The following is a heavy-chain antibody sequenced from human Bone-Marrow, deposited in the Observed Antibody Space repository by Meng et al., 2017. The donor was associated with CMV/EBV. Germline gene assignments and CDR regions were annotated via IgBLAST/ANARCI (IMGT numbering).Heavy chain of an antibody. CDR2: IIPILDIV. D-gene: IGHD6-19*01. V-gene: IGHV1-69*10. CDR1: GGTFNYYA. CDR3: ARDRGIAVAGKGYYGMDV. J-gene: IGHJ6*02. Sequence: SVKVSCKASGGTFNYYAINWVRQAPGQGLEWMGGIIPILDIVNYAQKFQGRVTITADKSTSTAYMELSSLRSEDTAVYYCARDRGIAVAGKGYYGMDVWGQGTTVTVSS.